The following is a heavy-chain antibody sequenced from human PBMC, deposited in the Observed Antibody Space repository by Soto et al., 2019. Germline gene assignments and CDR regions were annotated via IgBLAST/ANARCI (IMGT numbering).Heavy chain of an antibody. V-gene: IGHV3-30*09. CDR3: ARRLTTTVSALGY. Sequence: QVQLVESGGGVVQPGGSLRLSCKASGFTFTSYAIHWVRQAPGKGLEWVSVISPDGVNKHSAESVRGRFVISGDNSKNTVHLEMNRLRLDDTAVYFCARRLTTTVSALGYWGQGSLVNVSS. D-gene: IGHD4-4*01. J-gene: IGHJ4*02. CDR1: GFTFTSYA. CDR2: ISPDGVNK.